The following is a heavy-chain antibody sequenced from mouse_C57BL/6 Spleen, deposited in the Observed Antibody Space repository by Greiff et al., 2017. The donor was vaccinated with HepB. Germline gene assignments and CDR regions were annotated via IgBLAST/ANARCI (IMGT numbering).Heavy chain of an antibody. CDR1: GFTFSSYG. Sequence: EVKLQESGGDLVKPGGSLKLSCAASGFTFSSYGMSWVRQTPDKRLEWVATISSGGSYTYYPDSVKGRFTISRDNAKNTLYLQMSSLKSEDTAMYYCAKHPIHYYGSSYWYFDVGGTGTTVTVSS. CDR2: ISSGGSYT. V-gene: IGHV5-6*01. J-gene: IGHJ1*03. CDR3: AKHPIHYYGSSYWYFDV. D-gene: IGHD1-1*01.